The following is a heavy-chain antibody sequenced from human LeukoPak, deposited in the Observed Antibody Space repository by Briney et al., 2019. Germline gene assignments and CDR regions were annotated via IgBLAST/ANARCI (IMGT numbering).Heavy chain of an antibody. D-gene: IGHD1-14*01. J-gene: IGHJ3*02. CDR3: ARSAGREDFAFDI. CDR1: GGSISSYY. Sequence: PSETLSLTCTVSGGSISSYYWSWIRQPAGKGLEWIGHIYNSGSTNYNPSLKGRVTMSVDTSKNQFSLKLNSVTAADTAVYYCARSAGREDFAFDIWGQGTMVTVSS. CDR2: IYNSGST. V-gene: IGHV4-4*07.